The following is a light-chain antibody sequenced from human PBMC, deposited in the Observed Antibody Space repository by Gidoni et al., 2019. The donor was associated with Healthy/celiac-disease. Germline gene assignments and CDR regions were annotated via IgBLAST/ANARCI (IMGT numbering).Light chain of an antibody. CDR3: QQYNSYPYT. CDR2: KAS. J-gene: IGKJ2*01. V-gene: IGKV1-5*03. Sequence: ITIPQSPSTLSASVGARVTITCRASQSISSWLAWYQQKPGKAPKLLIYKASSLESGVPSRFSGSGSGTEFTLTISSLQPDDFATYYCQQYNSYPYTFGQGTKLEIK. CDR1: QSISSW.